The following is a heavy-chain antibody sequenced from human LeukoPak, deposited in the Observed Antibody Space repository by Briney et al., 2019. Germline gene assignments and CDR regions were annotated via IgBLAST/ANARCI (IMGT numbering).Heavy chain of an antibody. CDR2: TIPILGIA. CDR3: ARDRDGYSLNFDY. Sequence: SVKVSCKASGGTFSSYTISWVRQAPGQGLEWMGRTIPILGIANYAQKFQGRVTITADKSTSTAYMELSSLRSEDTAVYYCARDRDGYSLNFDYWGQGTLVTVSS. CDR1: GGTFSSYT. J-gene: IGHJ4*02. D-gene: IGHD5-24*01. V-gene: IGHV1-69*04.